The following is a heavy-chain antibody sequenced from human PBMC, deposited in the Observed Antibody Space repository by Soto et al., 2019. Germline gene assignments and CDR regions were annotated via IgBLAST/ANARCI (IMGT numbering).Heavy chain of an antibody. CDR2: IFPGDSDT. D-gene: IGHD3-3*01. Sequence: PGESLKISCQGSGYNFGAYWIGWVRQMPGKGLEWMGIIFPGDSDTRYRPSFQGQVTISVDRSINTAYLQWSSLKASDTAVYFCARGSAYDIWSGYCFDHWGQGTLVTVSS. CDR3: ARGSAYDIWSGYCFDH. CDR1: GYNFGAYW. J-gene: IGHJ4*02. V-gene: IGHV5-51*01.